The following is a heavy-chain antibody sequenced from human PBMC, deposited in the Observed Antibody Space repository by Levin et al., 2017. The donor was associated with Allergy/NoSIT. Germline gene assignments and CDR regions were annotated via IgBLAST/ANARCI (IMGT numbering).Heavy chain of an antibody. CDR3: ARGIFYGDYGFDY. Sequence: SQTLSLTCAVYGGSFSGYYWSWIRQPPGKGLEWIGEINHSGSTNYNPSLKSRVTISVDTSKNQFSLKLSSVTAADTAVYYCARGIFYGDYGFDYWGQGTLVTVSS. CDR2: INHSGST. D-gene: IGHD4-17*01. V-gene: IGHV4-34*01. J-gene: IGHJ4*02. CDR1: GGSFSGYY.